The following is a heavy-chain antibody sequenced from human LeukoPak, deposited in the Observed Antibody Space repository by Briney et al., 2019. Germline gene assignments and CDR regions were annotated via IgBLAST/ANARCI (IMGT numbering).Heavy chain of an antibody. Sequence: SETLSLTCTVSGGSISSGGYYWSWIRQHPGKGLEWIGYIYYSGSTYYNPSLKSRVTISVDTSKNQFSLKLSSVTAADTAVYYCARGAYYYDSSGYIYWGQGTLVTVSS. D-gene: IGHD3-22*01. V-gene: IGHV4-31*03. CDR2: IYYSGST. J-gene: IGHJ4*02. CDR3: ARGAYYYDSSGYIY. CDR1: GGSISSGGYY.